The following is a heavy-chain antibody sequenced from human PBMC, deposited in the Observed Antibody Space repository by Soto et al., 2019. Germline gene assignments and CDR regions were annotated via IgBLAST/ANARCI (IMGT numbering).Heavy chain of an antibody. Sequence: SETLSLTCAVYGGSFSAYSWSWIRQPPGKGLEWIGEITHSGSTYYNPSLKSRVTISVDTSKNQFSLKLSSVTAADTAVYYCARSGRKQLVRRKWFDLCGQGTLVTVSS. V-gene: IGHV4-34*01. CDR3: ARSGRKQLVRRKWFDL. CDR2: ITHSGST. J-gene: IGHJ5*02. CDR1: GGSFSAYS. D-gene: IGHD6-13*01.